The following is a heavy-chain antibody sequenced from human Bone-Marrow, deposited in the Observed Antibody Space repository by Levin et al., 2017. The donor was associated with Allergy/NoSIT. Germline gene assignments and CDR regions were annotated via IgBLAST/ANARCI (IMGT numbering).Heavy chain of an antibody. Sequence: GGSLRLSCEVSRVTITDYSMTWIRQTPGKGLEWLSQISSSGSSIYYADSVKGRFTVSRDNGKNSLFLQMNSLRAEDTAVYYCARDDPYSRSYPTGYWGQGALVIVSS. CDR3: ARDDPYSRSYPTGY. CDR2: ISSSGSSI. J-gene: IGHJ4*02. D-gene: IGHD1-26*01. CDR1: RVTITDYS. V-gene: IGHV3-11*01.